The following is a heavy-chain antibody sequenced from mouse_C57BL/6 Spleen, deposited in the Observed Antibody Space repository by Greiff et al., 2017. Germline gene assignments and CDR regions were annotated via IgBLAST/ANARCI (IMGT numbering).Heavy chain of an antibody. V-gene: IGHV1-61*01. CDR2: IYPSDSET. D-gene: IGHD1-1*01. CDR1: GYTFTSYW. CDR3: ATYYYGSSGAMDY. Sequence: VQLQQPGAELVRPGSSVKLSCKASGYTFTSYWMDWVKQRPGQGLDWIGNIYPSDSETHYNQKFKDKATLTVDKSSSTAYMQLSSLTSEDSAVDYCATYYYGSSGAMDYWGQGTSVTVSS. J-gene: IGHJ4*01.